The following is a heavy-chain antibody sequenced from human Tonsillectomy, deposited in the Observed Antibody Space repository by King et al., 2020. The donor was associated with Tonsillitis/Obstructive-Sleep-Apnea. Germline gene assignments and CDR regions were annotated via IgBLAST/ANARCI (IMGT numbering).Heavy chain of an antibody. CDR3: ARDAADYYDTSGYKGASDI. CDR2: IIPIFDTP. V-gene: IGHV1-69*06. CDR1: GGTFNTYA. Sequence: QLVQSGAEVKKPGSSVKVSCKASGGTFNTYAFRWVRQAPGQGLEWMGGIIPIFDTPIYAQKFQGRVTITADRSMNTAFLELLSLRSEDTAVYYCARDAADYYDTSGYKGASDIWGQGTKITVSS. D-gene: IGHD3-22*01. J-gene: IGHJ3*02.